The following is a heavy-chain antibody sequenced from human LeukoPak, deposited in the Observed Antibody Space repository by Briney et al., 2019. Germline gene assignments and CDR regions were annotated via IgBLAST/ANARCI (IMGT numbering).Heavy chain of an antibody. CDR1: RFTFSSYA. J-gene: IGHJ6*01. V-gene: IGHV3-30*04. D-gene: IGHD3-22*01. CDR3: ARDEGGYYDSRRHHSYYGMDV. Sequence: PGGSLRLSCAASRFTFSSYAMHWVRQAPGKGLQWVAVISYDGNNKYYADSVKGRFTISRDNSKNTLFLQMDGLRTEDTAVYYCARDEGGYYDSRRHHSYYGMDVWGPGNTVTVSS. CDR2: ISYDGNNK.